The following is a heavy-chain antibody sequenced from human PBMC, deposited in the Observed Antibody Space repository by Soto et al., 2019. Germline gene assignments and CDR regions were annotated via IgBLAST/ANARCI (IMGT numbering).Heavy chain of an antibody. Sequence: QAQLVQSGAEGKKPGASVRVSCKTSGYPFTDYFIHWVRQAPGQGLEWMGIISLYHHSTSYAQTIQGRLTVTADTSTTTVYMDLSSLTSEDSAVYWCARELYSCGGDCPYYMDYWGQGTLVTVSS. CDR2: ISLYHHST. CDR1: GYPFTDYF. CDR3: ARELYSCGGDCPYYMDY. J-gene: IGHJ4*02. V-gene: IGHV1-46*01. D-gene: IGHD2-21*02.